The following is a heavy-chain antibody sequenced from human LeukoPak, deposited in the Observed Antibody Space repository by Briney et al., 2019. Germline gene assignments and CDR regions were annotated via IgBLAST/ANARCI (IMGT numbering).Heavy chain of an antibody. CDR3: ARDQYEGEGRPKRDWFDP. V-gene: IGHV3-33*01. J-gene: IGHJ5*02. D-gene: IGHD3-3*01. CDR1: GFTFSSYG. CDR2: IRYDGSNQ. Sequence: GGSLRLSCAAPGFTFSSYGMHWVRQAPGKGQEWVHAIRYDGSNQYYADSVKRRFTIPRDNSKTTVYLQMNSLRAEETAGYYCARDQYEGEGRPKRDWFDPWGQGTLVTVSS.